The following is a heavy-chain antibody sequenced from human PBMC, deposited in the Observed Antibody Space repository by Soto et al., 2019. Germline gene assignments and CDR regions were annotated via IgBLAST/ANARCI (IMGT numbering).Heavy chain of an antibody. J-gene: IGHJ4*02. CDR2: IYPGDSDT. CDR1: GYSFTTYW. CDR3: ARELLDCSDDFCSSGPIDY. D-gene: IGHD2-15*01. V-gene: IGHV5-51*01. Sequence: GESLKISCKGSGYSFTTYWIGWVRQMPGKGLEWMGIIYPGDSDTKYNPSFQGQVTVSADNSKNTLPLQMNSLRAEDTAVYYCARELLDCSDDFCSSGPIDYWGQGALVTVSS.